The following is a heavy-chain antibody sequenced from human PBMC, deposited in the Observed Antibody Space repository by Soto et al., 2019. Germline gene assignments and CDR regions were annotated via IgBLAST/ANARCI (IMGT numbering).Heavy chain of an antibody. J-gene: IGHJ4*03. CDR1: GFSFNDHY. CDR3: ATSIPTSSWSCFDS. Sequence: GGSLRLSGAVSGFSFNDHYMDGVRQAPGKGLEWVGRTRNKVYSYTKVYAPSLEGRVTISRDDSRDVLYLHLNGLKTQSTAIYSCATSIPTSSWSCFDSWGRGTLVAVCS. V-gene: IGHV3-72*01. CDR2: TRNKVYSYTK. D-gene: IGHD6-13*01.